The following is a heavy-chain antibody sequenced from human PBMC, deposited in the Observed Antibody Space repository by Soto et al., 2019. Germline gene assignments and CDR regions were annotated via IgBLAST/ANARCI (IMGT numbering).Heavy chain of an antibody. V-gene: IGHV1-3*01. D-gene: IGHD2-21*02. Sequence: ASVKVSCKASGYTFTSYAMHWVRQAPGQRLEWMGWINAGNGNTKYSQKFQGRVTITRDTSASTAYMELSSLRSEDTAVYYCARDCGGDCYSGQRSPLAFDYWGQGTLVTVSS. CDR1: GYTFTSYA. J-gene: IGHJ4*02. CDR2: INAGNGNT. CDR3: ARDCGGDCYSGQRSPLAFDY.